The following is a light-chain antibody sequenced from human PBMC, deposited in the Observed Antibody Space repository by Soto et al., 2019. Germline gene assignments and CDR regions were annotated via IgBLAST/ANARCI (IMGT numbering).Light chain of an antibody. Sequence: QLVLTQSPSASASLGASVKLTCTLSSGHSSYAIAWHQQQPEKGPRYLMKLNSDGSHSKGDGIPDRFSGSSSGAERYLTIPSLPSEDEADYPCHTWGTGIQVFGGGTKLTVL. CDR3: HTWGTGIQV. V-gene: IGLV4-69*01. J-gene: IGLJ3*02. CDR2: LNSDGSH. CDR1: SGHSSYA.